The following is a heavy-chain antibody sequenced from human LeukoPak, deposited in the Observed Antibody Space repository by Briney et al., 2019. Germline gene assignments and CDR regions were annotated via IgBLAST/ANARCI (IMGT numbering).Heavy chain of an antibody. CDR2: ISYDGSNK. CDR3: ASLEAYSSSWHLTDY. D-gene: IGHD6-13*01. V-gene: IGHV3-30-3*01. Sequence: GGSLRLSCAASGFTFSSYAMHWVRQAPGKGLEWVAVISYDGSNKYYADSVKGRFTISRDNSKNTLYLQMNSLRAEDTAVYYCASLEAYSSSWHLTDYWGQGTLVTVSS. J-gene: IGHJ4*02. CDR1: GFTFSSYA.